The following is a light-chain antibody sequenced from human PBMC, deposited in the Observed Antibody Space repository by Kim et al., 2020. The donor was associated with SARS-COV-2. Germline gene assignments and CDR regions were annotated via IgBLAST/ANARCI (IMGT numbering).Light chain of an antibody. V-gene: IGKV3-15*01. CDR3: QHYNKWPPWT. CDR2: GAS. Sequence: EIVMTQSPVTLSVSPGERATLSCRASQTVSRNLAWYQQKPGQAPRLLIYGASTRATGIPARFSGSGSETEFTLTISSLQSEDFAVYYCQHYNKWPPWTFGQGTKV. J-gene: IGKJ1*01. CDR1: QTVSRN.